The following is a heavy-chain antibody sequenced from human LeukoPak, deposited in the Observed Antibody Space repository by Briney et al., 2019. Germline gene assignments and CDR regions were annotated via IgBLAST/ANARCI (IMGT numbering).Heavy chain of an antibody. CDR2: IYYGGNT. Sequence: SETLSLTCAVSGDSVSSSNYYWSWIRQPPGKGLEWIGYIYYGGNTNYNPSLQSRVTISVDTSKSQFSLKLSSVTAADTAVYYCARDKGYYDSSGPSLFDYWGQGTLVTVSS. V-gene: IGHV4-61*01. D-gene: IGHD3-22*01. CDR1: GDSVSSSNYY. CDR3: ARDKGYYDSSGPSLFDY. J-gene: IGHJ4*02.